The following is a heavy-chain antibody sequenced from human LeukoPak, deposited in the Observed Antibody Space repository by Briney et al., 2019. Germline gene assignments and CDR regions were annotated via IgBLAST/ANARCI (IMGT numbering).Heavy chain of an antibody. V-gene: IGHV3-21*01. J-gene: IGHJ5*02. CDR3: ARVRGLGCTNGVCYSGFDP. D-gene: IGHD2-8*01. CDR2: ISSSSSYI. Sequence: GGSLRLSCAASGFTFSSYSMNWVRQAPGKGLEWVSSISSSSSYIYYADSVKGRFTISRDNAKNSLYLQMNSLRAEDTAVYYCARVRGLGCTNGVCYSGFDPWGQGTLVTVSS. CDR1: GFTFSSYS.